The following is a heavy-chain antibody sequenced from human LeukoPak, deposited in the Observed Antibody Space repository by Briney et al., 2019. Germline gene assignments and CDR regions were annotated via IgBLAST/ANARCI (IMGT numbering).Heavy chain of an antibody. CDR3: ARNLLLWFGELLPEFDY. V-gene: IGHV6-1*01. Sequence: SQTLSLTCAISGDSVSSNSAAWNWIRQSPSRGPEWLGRTYYRSKWYNDYAVSVKSRITIDPDTSKNQFSLQLNSVTPEDTAVYYCARNLLLWFGELLPEFDYWGQGTLVTVSS. D-gene: IGHD3-10*01. J-gene: IGHJ4*02. CDR2: TYYRSKWYN. CDR1: GDSVSSNSAA.